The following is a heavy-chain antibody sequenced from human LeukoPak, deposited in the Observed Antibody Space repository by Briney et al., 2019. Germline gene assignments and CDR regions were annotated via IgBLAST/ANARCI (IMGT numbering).Heavy chain of an antibody. CDR3: AREYSMVTSSWFDP. V-gene: IGHV3-30-3*01. Sequence: GGSLRLSCAASRFTFSSYAMPWVRQAPGKGLEWVAVISYDGSKKFSAESVKGRFTISRDNSKNTLYLQMNSLRAEDTAVYYCAREYSMVTSSWFDPWGQGTLVTVSS. CDR2: ISYDGSKK. CDR1: RFTFSSYA. J-gene: IGHJ5*02. D-gene: IGHD4-17*01.